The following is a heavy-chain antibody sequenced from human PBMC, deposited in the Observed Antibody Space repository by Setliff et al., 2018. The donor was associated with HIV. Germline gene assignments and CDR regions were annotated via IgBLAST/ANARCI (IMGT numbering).Heavy chain of an antibody. CDR1: GDSISSSY. Sequence: KPSETLSLTCTVSGDSISSSYWSWIRQPPGKGLEWIGYIHHSGSTYYNPSLQSRLTMSADTSKNQLYLKINSVTAADTAVYFCARDLHANYHVVDIWGPGTMVTVSS. V-gene: IGHV4-59*12. CDR3: ARDLHANYHVVDI. J-gene: IGHJ3*02. D-gene: IGHD2-15*01. CDR2: IHHSGST.